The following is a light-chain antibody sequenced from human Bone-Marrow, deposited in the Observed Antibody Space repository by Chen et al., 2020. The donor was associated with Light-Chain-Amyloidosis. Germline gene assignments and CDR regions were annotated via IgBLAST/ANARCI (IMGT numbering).Light chain of an antibody. CDR2: EDN. Sequence: SALTQHAYVSGSPGQSIRISCTGTRTYVGNYNLVSWYQRHPGKAPILIIFEDNKRPSGVPSRFSGSRSGYTASLTISGLQAEDESDYYCCSYAGSQIFVFGTGSRVTVL. V-gene: IGLV2-23*01. CDR1: RTYVGNYNL. CDR3: CSYAGSQIFV. J-gene: IGLJ1*01.